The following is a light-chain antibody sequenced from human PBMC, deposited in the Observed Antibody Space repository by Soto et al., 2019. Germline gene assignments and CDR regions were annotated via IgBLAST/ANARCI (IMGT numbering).Light chain of an antibody. J-gene: IGKJ1*01. CDR1: QGISSY. CDR2: AAS. Sequence: DIQMTQSPSTLSTSVGDRVTMNSLSSQGISSYLAWYQQKPGKAPKLLIYAASTLQSGVPSRFSGSGSGTEFTLTISSLQPDDFATYYCQQYNSYPWTFGQGTKVDI. V-gene: IGKV1-9*01. CDR3: QQYNSYPWT.